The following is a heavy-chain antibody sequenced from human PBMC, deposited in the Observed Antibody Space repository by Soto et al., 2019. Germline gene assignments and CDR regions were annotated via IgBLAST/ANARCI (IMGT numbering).Heavy chain of an antibody. CDR1: GFIFSNFE. CDR3: ARGDTSWYASFDY. J-gene: IGHJ4*01. CDR2: VSNSGTK. Sequence: GGSLRLSCAVSGFIFSNFEMNWVRQAPGKGLEWISYVSNSGTKSYADSVKGRFTIARDNTKDSLYLQMNGLRAEDTAVYYCARGDTSWYASFDYWGHGVLVTVSS. D-gene: IGHD6-13*01. V-gene: IGHV3-48*03.